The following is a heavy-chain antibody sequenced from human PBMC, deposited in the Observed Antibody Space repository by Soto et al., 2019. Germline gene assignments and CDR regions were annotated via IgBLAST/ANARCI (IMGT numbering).Heavy chain of an antibody. CDR1: GFTVSSHY. V-gene: IGHV3-53*01. CDR2: LYASDST. J-gene: IGHJ3*01. D-gene: IGHD4-17*01. CDR3: ATTVTRLIAFDV. Sequence: PGGSLRLSCAASGFTVSSHYMSWVRQTPGKGLEWVSILYASDSTFYADSVEGRFTLSRDNSKNTVYLQLNSLRAEDTAVYYCATTVTRLIAFDVWGQGTMVTVSS.